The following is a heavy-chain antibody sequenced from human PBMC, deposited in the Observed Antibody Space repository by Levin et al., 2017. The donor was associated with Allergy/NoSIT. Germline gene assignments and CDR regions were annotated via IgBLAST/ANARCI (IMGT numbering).Heavy chain of an antibody. J-gene: IGHJ4*02. CDR2: ITSSGTTI. CDR3: TREVDTAVVPSVDY. D-gene: IGHD5-24*01. CDR1: GFTFSDYY. V-gene: IGHV3-11*01. Sequence: GGSLRLSCAASGFTFSDYYMSWIRQAPGKGLEWLSYITSSGTTIYYEDSVTGRFTITRDNAKTSLFLQMNSLRADDTAVYYCTREVDTAVVPSVDYWGQGAQVTVSS.